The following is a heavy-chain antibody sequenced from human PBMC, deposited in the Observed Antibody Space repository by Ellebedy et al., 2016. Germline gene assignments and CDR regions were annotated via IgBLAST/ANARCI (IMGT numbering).Heavy chain of an antibody. D-gene: IGHD5-24*01. CDR3: MTDYNSEGY. V-gene: IGHV3-15*05. CDR1: GFTFSSYN. CDR2: LKSKTSGGTT. J-gene: IGHJ4*02. Sequence: GGSLRLSCAASGFTFSSYNMNWVRQAPGKGLEWVGRLKSKTSGGTTDFAAPVKGRFSISGDDSRNTVDLHMNSLKTEDTAVYYCMTDYNSEGYWGQGTLVTVSS.